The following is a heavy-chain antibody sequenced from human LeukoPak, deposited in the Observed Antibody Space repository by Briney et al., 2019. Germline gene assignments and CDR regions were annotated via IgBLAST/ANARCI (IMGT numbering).Heavy chain of an antibody. D-gene: IGHD1-26*01. CDR1: GGSINSYY. Sequence: SETLSLTCTVSGGSINSYYWGWIRQPPGKGLEWIGYIFYNGVTNYNPSLKSRVTISVDTSKNQLSLKLTSVTAADTAVYSCARHHLGGAPWFDPWGQGTLVTVSS. V-gene: IGHV4-59*08. CDR2: IFYNGVT. J-gene: IGHJ5*02. CDR3: ARHHLGGAPWFDP.